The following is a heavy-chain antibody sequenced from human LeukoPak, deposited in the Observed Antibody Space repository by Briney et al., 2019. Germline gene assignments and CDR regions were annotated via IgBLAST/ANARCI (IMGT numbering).Heavy chain of an antibody. D-gene: IGHD1-26*01. V-gene: IGHV3-48*01. CDR3: ARLPLNGMDV. J-gene: IGHJ6*02. CDR2: ISGSSTTI. Sequence: PGGSLRLSCAGSGFSFSSYSMNWVRQAPGKGLEWVSYISGSSTTIYYADSVRGRFTISRDNAKNSLYLQMNSLRAEDTAVYYCARLPLNGMDVWGQGTTVTVSS. CDR1: GFSFSSYS.